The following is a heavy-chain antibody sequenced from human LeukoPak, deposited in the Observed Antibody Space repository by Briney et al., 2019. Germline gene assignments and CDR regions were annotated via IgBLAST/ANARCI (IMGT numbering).Heavy chain of an antibody. V-gene: IGHV3-23*01. J-gene: IGHJ4*02. CDR3: AKVLGQQQLSFYYFDY. CDR2: ISGSGGST. CDR1: GFTFSSYA. D-gene: IGHD6-13*01. Sequence: PGGSLRLSCAASGFTFSSYAVSWVRQAPGKGLEWVSAISGSGGSTYYADSVKGRFTISRDNSKNTLYLQMNSLRAEDTAVYYCAKVLGQQQLSFYYFDYWGQGTLVTVSS.